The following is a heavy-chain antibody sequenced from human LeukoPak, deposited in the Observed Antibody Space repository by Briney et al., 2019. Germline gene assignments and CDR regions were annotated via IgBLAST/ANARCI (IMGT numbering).Heavy chain of an antibody. V-gene: IGHV1-2*02. CDR1: GYTFTGYY. D-gene: IGHD2-15*01. CDR2: INPNNGGT. Sequence: ASVKVSCKASGYTFTGYYIHWVRQAPGQGPEWMGWINPNNGGTNYAQKFQGRVTVTRDTSISTAYMELYSLRSDDTAVYYCAGTQDSRDWFDPWGQGTLVTVSS. CDR3: AGTQDSRDWFDP. J-gene: IGHJ5*02.